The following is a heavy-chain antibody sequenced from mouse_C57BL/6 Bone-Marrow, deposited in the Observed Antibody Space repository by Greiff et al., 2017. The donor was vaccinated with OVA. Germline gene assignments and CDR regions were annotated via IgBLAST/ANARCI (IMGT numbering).Heavy chain of an antibody. J-gene: IGHJ3*01. CDR2: IYPRSGNT. CDR3: AFYDYEGAWFAY. CDR1: GYTFTSYG. D-gene: IGHD2-4*01. V-gene: IGHV1-81*01. Sequence: VQLQQSGAELARPGASVKLSCKASGYTFTSYGINWVKQRTGQGLEWIGEIYPRSGNTYYNEKFKGKATLTADKSSSTAYMELRSLTSEDSAVYFCAFYDYEGAWFAYWGQGTLVTVSA.